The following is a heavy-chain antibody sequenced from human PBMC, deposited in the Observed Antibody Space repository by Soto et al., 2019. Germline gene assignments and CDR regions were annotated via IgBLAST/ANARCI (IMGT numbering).Heavy chain of an antibody. J-gene: IGHJ3*02. CDR3: ARDGRSSSWYYGLHAFDI. Sequence: QVQLQESGPGLVKPSETLSLTCTVSGGSISSYYWSWIRQPPGKGLECVGYIYYSGSTNYNPSLRSRVTISVDTSKNQFCLKLSSVTAADTAVYYCARDGRSSSWYYGLHAFDIWGQGTMVTVSS. CDR2: IYYSGST. D-gene: IGHD6-13*01. CDR1: GGSISSYY. V-gene: IGHV4-59*01.